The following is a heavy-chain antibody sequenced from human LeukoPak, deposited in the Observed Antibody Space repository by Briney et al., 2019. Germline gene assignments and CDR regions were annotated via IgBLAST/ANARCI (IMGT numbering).Heavy chain of an antibody. Sequence: GGSLRLSCAASGFTFSNHWMSWVRQPPGKGLEWVANIRHDGSDTKYVDSVKGRFTISRDNAKNSLYLQMNTLRAEDTAIYYCARGRYSSTTYYFDSWGQGTLVTVSS. V-gene: IGHV3-7*03. CDR3: ARGRYSSTTYYFDS. J-gene: IGHJ4*02. CDR1: GFTFSNHW. CDR2: IRHDGSDT. D-gene: IGHD6-13*01.